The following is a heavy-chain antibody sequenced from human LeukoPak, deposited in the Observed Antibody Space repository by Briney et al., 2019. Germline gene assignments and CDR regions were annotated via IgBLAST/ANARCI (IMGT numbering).Heavy chain of an antibody. CDR1: RFTFSDYA. CDR2: INSGGAI. J-gene: IGHJ4*02. V-gene: IGHV3-23*01. Sequence: GGSLRLSCAASRFTFSDYAMTWVRQAPGKGLEWVSTINSGGAINYADSVKGRFTISRDNPKNALYLQMNSLRAEDTAVFYCAKLRVGAIDYWGQGTLVTVSS. CDR3: AKLRVGAIDY. D-gene: IGHD1-26*01.